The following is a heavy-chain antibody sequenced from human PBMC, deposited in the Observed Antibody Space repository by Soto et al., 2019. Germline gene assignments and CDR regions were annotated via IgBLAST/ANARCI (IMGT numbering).Heavy chain of an antibody. CDR2: ISGSGGST. J-gene: IGHJ4*02. CDR1: GFTFSSYA. V-gene: IGHV3-23*01. CDR3: AKDLSYCSGSYFFDY. Sequence: EVQLLESGGGLVQPGGSLRLSCAASGFTFSSYAMSWVRQAPGKGLEWVSAISGSGGSTYYADSVKGRFTISRDNPKNTLYRQMNSLRAEDMAVYYGAKDLSYCSGSYFFDYWGQGALVTVSS. D-gene: IGHD3-10*01.